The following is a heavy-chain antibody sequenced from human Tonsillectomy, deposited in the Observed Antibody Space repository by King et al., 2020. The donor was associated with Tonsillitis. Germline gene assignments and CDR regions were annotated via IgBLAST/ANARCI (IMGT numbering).Heavy chain of an antibody. CDR3: ARQGTYYYDSSGYYSLDY. Sequence: QLQESGPGLVKPSETLSLTCTVSGGSISSSSYYWGWIRQPPGKALEWIGSIYYSGSTYYNPSLKSRVTISVDTSKNQFSLKLSSVTAADTAVYYCARQGTYYYDSSGYYSLDYWGQGTLVTVSS. CDR1: GGSISSSSYY. CDR2: IYYSGST. V-gene: IGHV4-39*07. D-gene: IGHD3-22*01. J-gene: IGHJ4*02.